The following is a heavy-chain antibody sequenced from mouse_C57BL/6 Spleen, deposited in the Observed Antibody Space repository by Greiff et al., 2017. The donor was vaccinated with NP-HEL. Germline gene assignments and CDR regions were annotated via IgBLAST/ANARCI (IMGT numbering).Heavy chain of an antibody. Sequence: QVQLQQSGAELVRPGTSVKVSCKASGYAFTNYLIEWVKQRPGQGLEWIGVINPGSGGTNYNEKFKGKATLTADKSSSTAYMQLSSLTSEDSAVYFCARPITTVVATEGDYAMDYWGQGTSVTVSS. CDR2: INPGSGGT. CDR3: ARPITTVVATEGDYAMDY. V-gene: IGHV1-54*01. D-gene: IGHD1-1*01. CDR1: GYAFTNYL. J-gene: IGHJ4*01.